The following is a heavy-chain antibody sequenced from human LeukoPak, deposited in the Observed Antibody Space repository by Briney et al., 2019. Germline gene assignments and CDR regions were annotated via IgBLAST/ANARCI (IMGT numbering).Heavy chain of an antibody. V-gene: IGHV3-30*18. CDR3: AKDRSGYLSYFES. CDR2: ISYDGSPQ. Sequence: GGSLRLSCVASGFTFSSNGMHWVRQAPGKGLEWVAVISYDGSPQNYADSVKGRFTISRDNHKNTVYLQMNSLRTEDTAVYCCAKDRSGYLSYFESWGQGTLVSVSS. J-gene: IGHJ4*02. CDR1: GFTFSSNG. D-gene: IGHD3-22*01.